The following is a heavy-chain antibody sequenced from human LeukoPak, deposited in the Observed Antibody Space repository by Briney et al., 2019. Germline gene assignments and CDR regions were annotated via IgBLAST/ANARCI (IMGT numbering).Heavy chain of an antibody. D-gene: IGHD1-26*01. CDR2: IYYSGST. J-gene: IGHJ4*02. Sequence: SETLSLTCTVSGGSVSCGSYYWSWIRQPPGKGLEWIGYIYYSGSTNYNPSLKSRVTISVDTSKNQFSLKLSSVTVADTAVYYCARNSIVGATVEDYWGQGTLVTVSS. CDR1: GGSVSCGSYY. V-gene: IGHV4-61*01. CDR3: ARNSIVGATVEDY.